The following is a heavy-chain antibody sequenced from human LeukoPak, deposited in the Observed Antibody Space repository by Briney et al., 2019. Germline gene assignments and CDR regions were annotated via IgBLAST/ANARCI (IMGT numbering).Heavy chain of an antibody. J-gene: IGHJ4*02. CDR2: ISGGGGTTT. D-gene: IGHD1-26*01. CDR3: ARDATGSSDY. CDR1: GFPFGSYS. Sequence: GGSLRLSCAASGFPFGSYSMNWVRRAPGKGLELVSHISGGGGTTTVYADSVKGRFTVSRDDAKNSLYLQMSSLRAEDTAIYYCARDATGSSDYWGQGTLVTVSS. V-gene: IGHV3-48*04.